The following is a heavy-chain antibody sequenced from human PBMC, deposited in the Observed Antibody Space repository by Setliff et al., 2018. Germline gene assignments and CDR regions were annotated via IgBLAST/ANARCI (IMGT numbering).Heavy chain of an antibody. CDR3: AKERGHAADYYYYYGMDV. CDR1: GGSISSSSYY. CDR2: IYTSGST. D-gene: IGHD6-25*01. V-gene: IGHV4-61*09. J-gene: IGHJ6*02. Sequence: SETLSLTCTVSGGSISSSSYYWSWIRQPAGKGLEWIGHIYTSGSTNYNPSLKSRVTISVDTSKNQFSLKLSSVTAADTAVYYCAKERGHAADYYYYYGMDVWGQGTTVTVSS.